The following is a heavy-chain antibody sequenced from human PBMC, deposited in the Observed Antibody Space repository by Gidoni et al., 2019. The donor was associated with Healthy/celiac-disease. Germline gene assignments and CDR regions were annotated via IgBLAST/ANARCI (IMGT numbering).Heavy chain of an antibody. CDR3: ARDGPYCGGDCFSDY. CDR2: IYSGGRT. J-gene: IGHJ4*02. CDR1: GFTVSSNY. D-gene: IGHD2-21*02. Sequence: EVQLVESGGGLVQPGGSLRLSCAASGFTVSSNYMSWVRQAPGKGLEWVSVIYSGGRTYYADSVKGRFTISRDNSKNTLYLQMNSLRAEDTAVYYCARDGPYCGGDCFSDYWGQGTLVTVSS. V-gene: IGHV3-66*02.